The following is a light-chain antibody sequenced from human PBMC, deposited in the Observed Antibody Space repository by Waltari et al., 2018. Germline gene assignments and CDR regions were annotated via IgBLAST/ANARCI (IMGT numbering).Light chain of an antibody. J-gene: IGKJ1*01. CDR3: MQALQTPWT. Sequence: IVMTQSPLSLPVPPGEPASTSCRSSQSLLHSNGYNYLDCYLQKPGQSPQLLIYLGSNRASGVPDRFSGSGSGTDFTLKISRVEAEDVGVYYCMQALQTPWTFGQGTKVEIK. CDR1: QSLLHSNGYNY. V-gene: IGKV2-28*01. CDR2: LGS.